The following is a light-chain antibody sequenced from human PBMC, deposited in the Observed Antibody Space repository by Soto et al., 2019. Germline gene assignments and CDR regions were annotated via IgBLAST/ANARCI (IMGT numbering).Light chain of an antibody. CDR2: DVS. Sequence: SVLTQPRSVSGSPGQSVTISCTGTSSDVGGYNYVAWYRHHPGKAPKLIIYDVSKRPSGVPDRFSGSKSGNTASLTISGLQAEDEADYYCSSYAGKYVVFGGGTKVTVL. V-gene: IGLV2-11*01. J-gene: IGLJ2*01. CDR1: SSDVGGYNY. CDR3: SSYAGKYVV.